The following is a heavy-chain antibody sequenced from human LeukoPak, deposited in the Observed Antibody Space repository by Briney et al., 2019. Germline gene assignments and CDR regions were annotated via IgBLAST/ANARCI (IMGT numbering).Heavy chain of an antibody. J-gene: IGHJ5*02. CDR3: ARVPQRFDP. V-gene: IGHV4-34*01. CDR1: GGSFSGYY. Sequence: SETLSLTCAVYGGSFSGYYWSWIRQPPGKGLEWTGEINHSGSTNYNPSLKSRVTISVDTSKNQFSLKLSSVTAADTAVYYCARVPQRFDPWGQGTLVTVSS. CDR2: INHSGST. D-gene: IGHD6-13*01.